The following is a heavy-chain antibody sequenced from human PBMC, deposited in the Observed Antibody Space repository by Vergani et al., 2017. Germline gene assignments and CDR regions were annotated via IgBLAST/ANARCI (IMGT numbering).Heavy chain of an antibody. V-gene: IGHV3-30*18. CDR3: AKECSVTSGSLQYNFYMDG. CDR1: GFSFSSHA. CDR2: ISNDGSKK. Sequence: QVQLAESGGGRVQPGRSLRLSCAASGFSFSSHAIHWVRQAPGKGLEWVAVISNDGSKKYYADSVKGRFTISRDNSKNTLDLQMNSLRTQDTAVYYCAKECSVTSGSLQYNFYMDGWGKGTTVTVS. D-gene: IGHD3-10*01. J-gene: IGHJ6*03.